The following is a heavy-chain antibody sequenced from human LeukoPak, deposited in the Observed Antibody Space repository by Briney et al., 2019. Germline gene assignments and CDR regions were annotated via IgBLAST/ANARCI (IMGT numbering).Heavy chain of an antibody. CDR2: ISYDGSNK. V-gene: IGHV3-30*18. CDR3: AKDTTPSSTSCHNECYFDY. Sequence: GGSLRLSCAASGFTFSSYGMHWVRQAPGKGLEWVAVISYDGSNKYYADSVKGRFTISRDNSKNTLYLQMNSLRAEDTAVYYCAKDTTPSSTSCHNECYFDYWGQGTLVTVSS. CDR1: GFTFSSYG. D-gene: IGHD2-2*02. J-gene: IGHJ4*02.